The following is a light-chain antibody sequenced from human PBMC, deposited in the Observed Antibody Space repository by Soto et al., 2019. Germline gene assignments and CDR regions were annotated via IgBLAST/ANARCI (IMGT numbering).Light chain of an antibody. CDR3: QKYNSDPFT. V-gene: IGKV1-27*01. J-gene: IGKJ5*01. CDR1: QGISNY. Sequence: DIQMTQSPSSLSASVGDRVTITRRASQGISNYLAWYQQKPGKVPKLLIYAASTLQSGVPSRFSGSGSGTDFTLTISSLQPDDVATYSCQKYNSDPFTFGHGTRLEIK. CDR2: AAS.